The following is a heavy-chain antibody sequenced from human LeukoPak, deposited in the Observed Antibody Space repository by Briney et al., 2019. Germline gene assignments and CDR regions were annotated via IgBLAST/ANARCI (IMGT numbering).Heavy chain of an antibody. D-gene: IGHD6-19*01. CDR2: IKTDGSST. CDR1: GFTFSSYN. V-gene: IGHV3-74*01. J-gene: IGHJ5*02. Sequence: GGSLRLSCAASGFTFSSYNMHWVRQAPGKGLEWVSRIKTDGSSTSYADSVKGRFTISRDNAKNTLYLQMNSLRVEDAAVYYCARDFFTVAPWGQGTLVTVSS. CDR3: ARDFFTVAP.